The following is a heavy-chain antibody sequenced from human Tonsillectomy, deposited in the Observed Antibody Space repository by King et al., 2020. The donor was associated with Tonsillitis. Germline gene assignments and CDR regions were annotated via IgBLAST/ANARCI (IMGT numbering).Heavy chain of an antibody. CDR2: ISAYNGIT. CDR1: GYTFSGYG. D-gene: IGHD3-9*01. V-gene: IGHV1-18*04. J-gene: IGHJ4*02. Sequence: VQLVESGAEVKKPGASVKVSCKASGYTFSGYGFSWVRQAPGQGLEWMGWISAYNGITNYAQKFQGRVVVTIDTATTTAYMELRSLSSDDTAVYYCARSREPVLRYFDWLFDFWGQGTLVTVSS. CDR3: ARSREPVLRYFDWLFDF.